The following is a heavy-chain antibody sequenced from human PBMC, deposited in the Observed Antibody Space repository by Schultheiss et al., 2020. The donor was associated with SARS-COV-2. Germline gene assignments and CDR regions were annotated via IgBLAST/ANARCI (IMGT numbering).Heavy chain of an antibody. CDR3: ARDNQLLYNFDY. CDR1: GFTFSSYS. V-gene: IGHV3-21*04. D-gene: IGHD2-2*02. Sequence: GGSLRLSCAASGFTFSSYSMNWVRQAPGKGLEWVSSISSSSSYIYYADSVKGRFTISRDNAKNSLYLQMNSLRAEDTAVYYCARDNQLLYNFDYWGQGTLVTVSS. J-gene: IGHJ4*02. CDR2: ISSSSSYI.